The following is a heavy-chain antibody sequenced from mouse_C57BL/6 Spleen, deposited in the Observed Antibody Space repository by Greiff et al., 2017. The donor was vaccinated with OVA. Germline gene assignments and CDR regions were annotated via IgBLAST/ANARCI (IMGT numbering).Heavy chain of an antibody. V-gene: IGHV1-50*01. D-gene: IGHD1-1*01. CDR2: IDPSDSYT. CDR3: ARGGRGTNFDY. J-gene: IGHJ2*01. CDR1: GYTFTSYW. Sequence: QVQLQQPGAELVKPGASVKLSCKASGYTFTSYWMQWVKQRPGQGLEWIGEIDPSDSYTNYNQKFKGKATLTVDTSSSTAYMQLSSLTSEDSAVYYCARGGRGTNFDYWGQGTTLTVSS.